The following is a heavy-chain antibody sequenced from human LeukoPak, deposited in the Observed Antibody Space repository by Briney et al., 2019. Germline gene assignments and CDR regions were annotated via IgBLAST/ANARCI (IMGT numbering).Heavy chain of an antibody. Sequence: GGSLRLSCAASGFTFSGYWMSWVRQAPGKGLEWVANINLDGSVRHYVDSAKGRFTISRDNAKNSLYLQMNSPRAEDTALYYCATSDDSSGSDWGQGTLVTVSS. CDR2: INLDGSVR. CDR3: ATSDDSSGSD. V-gene: IGHV3-7*01. J-gene: IGHJ4*02. D-gene: IGHD3-22*01. CDR1: GFTFSGYW.